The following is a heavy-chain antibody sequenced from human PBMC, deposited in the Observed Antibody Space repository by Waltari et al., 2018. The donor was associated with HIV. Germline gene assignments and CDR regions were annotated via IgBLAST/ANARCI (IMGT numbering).Heavy chain of an antibody. J-gene: IGHJ2*01. CDR3: ARGGGSSGWYRYFDL. Sequence: QVQLQESGPGLVKPSQTLSLTCTVSGGSISSGSHSWSWLRQRAGKGLEWIGRIYTSGSTNYNPSLKSRVTISVDTSKNQFSLKLSSVTAADTAVYYCARGGGSSGWYRYFDLWGRGTLVTVSS. CDR2: IYTSGST. D-gene: IGHD6-19*01. CDR1: GGSISSGSHS. V-gene: IGHV4-61*02.